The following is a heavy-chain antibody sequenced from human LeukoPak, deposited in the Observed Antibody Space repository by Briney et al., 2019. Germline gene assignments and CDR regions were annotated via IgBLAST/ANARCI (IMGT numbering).Heavy chain of an antibody. CDR1: GGSISSSSYC. J-gene: IGHJ5*02. D-gene: IGHD3-22*01. CDR2: IYYSGST. CDR3: ARVPTYYYDSSGYFTHWFDP. V-gene: IGHV4-39*07. Sequence: SETLSLTCTVSGGSISSSSYCWGWIRQPPGKGLEWIGSIYYSGSTYYNPSLKSRVTISVDTSKNQFSLKLSSVTAADTAVYYCARVPTYYYDSSGYFTHWFDPWGQGTLVTVSS.